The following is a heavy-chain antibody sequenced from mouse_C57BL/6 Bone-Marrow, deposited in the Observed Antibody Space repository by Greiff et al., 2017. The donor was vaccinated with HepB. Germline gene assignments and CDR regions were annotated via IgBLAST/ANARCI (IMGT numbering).Heavy chain of an antibody. CDR1: GFNIKDDY. CDR3: TNFIYYCD. Sequence: EVQLQQSGAELVRPGASVKLSCTASGFNIKDDYMHLVQQRPKQGLEWIGWIDPENGDTEYASKFQGKATITADTSSNTAYLQLSSLTSEDTAVYYCTNFIYYCDWCHVTTLTVSS. V-gene: IGHV14-4*01. D-gene: IGHD1-1*01. CDR2: IDPENGDT. J-gene: IGHJ2*01.